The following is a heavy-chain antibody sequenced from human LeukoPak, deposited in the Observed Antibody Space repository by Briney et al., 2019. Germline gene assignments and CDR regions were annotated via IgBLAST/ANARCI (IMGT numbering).Heavy chain of an antibody. CDR3: ARGTDRRLGYCSSTSCYGAFDI. J-gene: IGHJ3*02. CDR1: GGSISSYY. D-gene: IGHD2-2*01. Sequence: SETLSLTCTVSGGSISSYYWSWIRQPPGKGLEWIGYIYYSGSTNYNPSLKSRVTISVDTSKKQFSLKLSSVTAADTAVYYCARGTDRRLGYCSSTSCYGAFDIWGQGTMVTVSS. CDR2: IYYSGST. V-gene: IGHV4-59*01.